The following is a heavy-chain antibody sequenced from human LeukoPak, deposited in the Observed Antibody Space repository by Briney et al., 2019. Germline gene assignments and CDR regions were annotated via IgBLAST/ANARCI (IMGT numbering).Heavy chain of an antibody. D-gene: IGHD3-22*01. CDR2: IYYSGST. J-gene: IGHJ4*02. CDR1: GGSISSSSYY. V-gene: IGHV4-39*01. CDR3: ARRKYYYDSSGYVFDY. Sequence: SETLSLTCTVSGGSISSSSYYWGWIRQPPGKGLEWIGSIYYSGSTYYNPSLKTRVSISVDTSKNQFSLKQSSVTAADTAVYYCARRKYYYDSSGYVFDYWREGTLLSVSS.